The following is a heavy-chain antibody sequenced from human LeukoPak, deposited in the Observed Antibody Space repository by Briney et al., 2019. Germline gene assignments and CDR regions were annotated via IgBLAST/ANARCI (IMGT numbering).Heavy chain of an antibody. CDR3: AKRATLTDFDY. D-gene: IGHD2/OR15-2a*01. Sequence: PGGSLRLSCAASGFTFSSYGMHWVRQAPGKGLEWVAVISYDGSNKYYADSVKGRFTISRDNSKNTLYLQTNSLRAEDTAVYYCAKRATLTDFDYWGQGTLVTVSS. V-gene: IGHV3-30*18. CDR2: ISYDGSNK. J-gene: IGHJ4*02. CDR1: GFTFSSYG.